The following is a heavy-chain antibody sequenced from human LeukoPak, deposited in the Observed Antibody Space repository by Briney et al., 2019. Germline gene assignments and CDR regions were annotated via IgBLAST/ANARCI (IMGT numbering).Heavy chain of an antibody. CDR2: IYYSGGT. J-gene: IGHJ4*02. D-gene: IGHD3/OR15-3a*01. CDR3: ARRTVLWTGYTIDY. Sequence: ASETLSLTCTVSGGSISSSSYYWGWIRQPPGKGLEWIGSIYYSGGTYYNPSLKSRVTISVDTSRNQFSLKLSSVTAADTAVYYCARRTVLWTGYTIDYWGQGTLVTVSS. CDR1: GGSISSSSYY. V-gene: IGHV4-39*01.